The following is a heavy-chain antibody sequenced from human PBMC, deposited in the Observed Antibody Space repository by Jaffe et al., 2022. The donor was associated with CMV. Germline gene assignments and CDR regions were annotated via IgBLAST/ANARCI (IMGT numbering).Heavy chain of an antibody. CDR2: IKQDGSEK. CDR1: GFTFSSYW. CDR3: ARVNYVWGSYPHFDY. D-gene: IGHD3-16*02. J-gene: IGHJ4*02. Sequence: EVQLVESGGGLVQPGGSLRLSCAASGFTFSSYWMSWVRQAPGKGLEWVANIKQDGSEKYYVDSVKGRFTISRDNAKNSLYLQMNSLRAEDTAVYYCARVNYVWGSYPHFDYWGQGTLVTVSS. V-gene: IGHV3-7*03.